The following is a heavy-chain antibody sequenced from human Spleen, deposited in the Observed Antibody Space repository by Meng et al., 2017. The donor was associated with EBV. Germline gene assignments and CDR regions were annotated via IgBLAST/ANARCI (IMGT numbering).Heavy chain of an antibody. CDR2: VDQSGVS. CDR3: ASRGDGIFSNYDWFDL. CDR1: GVSFTGHY. J-gene: IGHJ5*02. D-gene: IGHD3-22*01. V-gene: IGHV4-34*01. Sequence: LLQRGAAGLWKPSASLPRTCAFDGVSFTGHYWSWIRQPPGKGLEWIGEVDQSGVSNYNPSLKSRVTMSLDTSKNQFSLKLSSVTAADTAVYYCASRGDGIFSNYDWFDLWGQGTLVTVSS.